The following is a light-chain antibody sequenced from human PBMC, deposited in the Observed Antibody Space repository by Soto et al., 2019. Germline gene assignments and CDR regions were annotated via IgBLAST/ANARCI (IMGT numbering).Light chain of an antibody. V-gene: IGKV3-20*01. CDR3: QQYGSSLGVT. CDR1: QSLSGNY. CDR2: GVS. J-gene: IGKJ4*01. Sequence: EIVLTQSPGTLSLSPGERATLSCRASQSLSGNYLAWYQQKPGQAPRLLIYGVSSRATGIPDRFSGSGSGTDFTLTISRLEPEDFAVYYCQQYGSSLGVTFGGGTKVEIK.